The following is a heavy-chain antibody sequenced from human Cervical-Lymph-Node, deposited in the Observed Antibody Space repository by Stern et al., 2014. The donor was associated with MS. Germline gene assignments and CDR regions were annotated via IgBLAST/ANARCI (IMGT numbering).Heavy chain of an antibody. CDR3: ARHSVSSVGGMDV. CDR1: GYSFTTYW. CDR2: IYPGNSDT. Sequence: QLVQSGAEMKKPGESLKISCKGYGYSFTTYWIGWVRQIPGKGLEWVGLIYPGNSDTRYSPSFQGQVTISADKSISTAYLQWNSLKASDTAMYYCARHSVSSVGGMDVWGQGTTVTVSS. J-gene: IGHJ6*02. V-gene: IGHV5-51*01. D-gene: IGHD3-16*02.